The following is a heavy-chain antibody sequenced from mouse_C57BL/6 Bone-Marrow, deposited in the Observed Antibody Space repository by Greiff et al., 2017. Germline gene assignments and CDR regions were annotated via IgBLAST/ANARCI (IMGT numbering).Heavy chain of an antibody. Sequence: VQLQQPGAELVKPGASVKLSCKASGYTFTSYWMHWVKQRPGQGLEWIGMIHPNSGSTNYNEKFKSKATLTVDKSSSTAYMQLSSLTSADSAVYYCARSYDGYYVGYFDDWGQGTTLTVSS. V-gene: IGHV1-64*01. D-gene: IGHD2-3*01. J-gene: IGHJ2*01. CDR1: GYTFTSYW. CDR2: IHPNSGST. CDR3: ARSYDGYYVGYFDD.